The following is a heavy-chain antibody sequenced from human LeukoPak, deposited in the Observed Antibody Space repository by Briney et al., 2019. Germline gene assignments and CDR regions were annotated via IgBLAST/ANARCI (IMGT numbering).Heavy chain of an antibody. CDR2: IRYVGS. J-gene: IGHJ1*01. Sequence: PGGSLRLSCAASGFTFSNYGMHWVRQAPGKGLEWVTFIRYVGSYADSVKGRFTISRDNPKNTLYLQMNSLRAEDTAVYYCAKGLSSGWYFQHWGQGTLVTVSS. CDR1: GFTFSNYG. D-gene: IGHD6-19*01. V-gene: IGHV3-30*02. CDR3: AKGLSSGWYFQH.